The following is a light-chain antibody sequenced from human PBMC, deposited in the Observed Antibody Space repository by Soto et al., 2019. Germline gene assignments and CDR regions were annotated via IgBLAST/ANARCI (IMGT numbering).Light chain of an antibody. J-gene: IGKJ4*01. CDR3: QQYESYPMT. CDR1: QSISSW. CDR2: KAS. V-gene: IGKV1-5*03. Sequence: DSQMTQYPSTLSASVGDRVTITCRASQSISSWLAWYQQKPGKAPKLLISKASTLQSGVPPRFSGSRSGTKFTLIISGLQPDDFATYYCQQYESYPMTFGGGTKVDIK.